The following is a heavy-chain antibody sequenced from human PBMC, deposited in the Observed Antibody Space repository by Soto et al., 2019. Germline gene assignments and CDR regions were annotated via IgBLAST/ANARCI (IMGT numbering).Heavy chain of an antibody. J-gene: IGHJ4*02. CDR1: GFRIGDYA. V-gene: IGHV3-23*01. Sequence: AGGSLRLSCVPAGFRIGDYAVNWVRQTPLKGLEWVSTISKDGQNTHYKDSVRGRFTISRDLSTNTLYLQMNSVRPEDAAMYYCTKDPSTGPADYWGQGTLVTVSS. CDR2: ISKDGQNT. CDR3: TKDPSTGPADY. D-gene: IGHD3-9*01.